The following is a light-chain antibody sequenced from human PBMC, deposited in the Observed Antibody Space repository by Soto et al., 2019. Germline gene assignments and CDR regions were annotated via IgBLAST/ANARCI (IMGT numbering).Light chain of an antibody. J-gene: IGKJ1*01. CDR1: QSIDKW. CDR3: QEYTLSSWT. V-gene: IGKV1-5*01. Sequence: DIQMTQSPSTLSASVGDRVTITCRASQSIDKWLAWYQQKPGKAPKVLIYDASRLQSGVSSRFSGSMSGTEFNLTISSLQPDDFVTYYCQEYTLSSWTFGQGTKV. CDR2: DAS.